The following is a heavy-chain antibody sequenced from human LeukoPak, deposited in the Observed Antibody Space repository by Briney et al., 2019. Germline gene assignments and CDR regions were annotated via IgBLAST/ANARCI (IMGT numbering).Heavy chain of an antibody. Sequence: PSETLSLTCTVSGGSISSYYWSWIRQPPGKGLEWIGYIYYSGSTNYNPSLKSRVTISVDTSKNQFSLKLSSVTAADTAVYYCARVGYCSGGSCYRQAYYYMDVWGKGTTVTVSS. CDR2: IYYSGST. CDR1: GGSISSYY. CDR3: ARVGYCSGGSCYRQAYYYMDV. J-gene: IGHJ6*03. V-gene: IGHV4-59*12. D-gene: IGHD2-15*01.